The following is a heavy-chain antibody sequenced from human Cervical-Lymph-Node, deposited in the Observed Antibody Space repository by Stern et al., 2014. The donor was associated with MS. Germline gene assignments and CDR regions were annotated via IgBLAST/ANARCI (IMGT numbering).Heavy chain of an antibody. Sequence: QLXXXGAEVKKPGSSVKVSCKASGGTFSSYAISWVRQAPGQGLEWMGGIIPIFGTANYAQKFQGRVTITADESTSTAYMELSSLRSEDTAVYYCARTRYYDSSGWXXFDYWGQGTLVTVSS. CDR3: ARTRYYDSSGWXXFDY. CDR2: IIPIFGTA. D-gene: IGHD3-22*01. V-gene: IGHV1-69*01. J-gene: IGHJ4*02. CDR1: GGTFSSYA.